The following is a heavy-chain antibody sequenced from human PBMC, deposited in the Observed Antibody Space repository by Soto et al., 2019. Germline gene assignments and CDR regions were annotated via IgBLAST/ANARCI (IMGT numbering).Heavy chain of an antibody. CDR1: GGSISSSNW. D-gene: IGHD3-22*01. V-gene: IGHV4-4*02. Sequence: SETLSLTCAVSGGSISSSNWWSWVRQPPGKGLEWIGEIYHSGSTNYNPSLKSRVTISVDKSKNQFSLKLSSVTAADTAVYYCARWSVTMIVVVSDAFDIWGQGTIVTVSS. CDR3: ARWSVTMIVVVSDAFDI. CDR2: IYHSGST. J-gene: IGHJ3*02.